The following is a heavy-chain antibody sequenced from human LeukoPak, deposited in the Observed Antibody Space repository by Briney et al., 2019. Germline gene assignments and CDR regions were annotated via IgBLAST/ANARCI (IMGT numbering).Heavy chain of an antibody. CDR3: ARGRGLRYFAWALNWFDP. V-gene: IGHV4-34*01. CDR2: INHSGIT. Sequence: SETLCLTCAVYGGSFSGYYWSWIRQPPGKGLEWIGEINHSGITNYNPSLKRRVTISVDTSKNQFSLKLSSVTAADTAVYYCARGRGLRYFAWALNWFDPWGQGTLVTVSS. CDR1: GGSFSGYY. D-gene: IGHD3-9*01. J-gene: IGHJ5*02.